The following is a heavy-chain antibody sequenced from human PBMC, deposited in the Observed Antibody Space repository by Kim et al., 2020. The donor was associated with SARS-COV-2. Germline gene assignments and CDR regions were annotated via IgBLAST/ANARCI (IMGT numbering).Heavy chain of an antibody. V-gene: IGHV3-21*01. CDR2: ISRSSSLR. CDR1: GFTFSLST. CDR3: VRGDRRDY. J-gene: IGHJ4*02. D-gene: IGHD2-21*01. Sequence: GGSLRLSCEGSGFTFSLSTLNWVSQAPGKGLEWVSSISRSSSLRYYVESVKGRFTISRDNAKNSVYIEMSSLRAEDTAVYFFVRGDRRDYWGQGTLVTVS.